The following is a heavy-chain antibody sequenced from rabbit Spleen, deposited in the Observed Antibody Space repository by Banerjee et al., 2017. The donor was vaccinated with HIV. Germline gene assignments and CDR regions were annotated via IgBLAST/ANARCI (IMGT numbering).Heavy chain of an antibody. Sequence: QEQLEESGGGLVKPEGSLTLTCKASGFSFNDRDVMSWVRQAPGKGLEWIGYIDLVFGSTYYASWVNGRFTISSHNAQNTLYLQLNSLTVADTATYFCVRGASSSGYYNLWGPGTLVTVS. J-gene: IGHJ4*01. CDR3: VRGASSSGYYNL. D-gene: IGHD1-1*01. V-gene: IGHV1S47*01. CDR2: IDLVFGST. CDR1: GFSFNDRDV.